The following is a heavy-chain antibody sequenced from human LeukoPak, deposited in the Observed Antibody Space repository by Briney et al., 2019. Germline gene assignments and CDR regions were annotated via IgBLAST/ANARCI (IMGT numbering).Heavy chain of an antibody. CDR3: ARENTSLLWFGELLGYYFDY. J-gene: IGHJ4*02. Sequence: PSETLSLTCTVSGGSISSYYWSWIRQPAGKGLEWIGRIYTSGSTNYNPSLKSRVTMSVDTSKNQFSLKLSSVTAADTAVYYCARENTSLLWFGELLGYYFDYWGQGTLVTVSS. CDR2: IYTSGST. CDR1: GGSISSYY. V-gene: IGHV4-4*07. D-gene: IGHD3-10*01.